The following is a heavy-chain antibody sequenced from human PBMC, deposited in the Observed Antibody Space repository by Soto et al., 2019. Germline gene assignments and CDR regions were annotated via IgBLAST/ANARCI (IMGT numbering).Heavy chain of an antibody. V-gene: IGHV1-18*01. CDR3: ARDLYSSGFDAFDI. CDR1: GGALSSYA. CDR2: ISAYNGNT. J-gene: IGHJ3*02. Sequence: GASVKVSRKASGGALSSYAISRGRQAPGQGLEWMGWISAYNGNTNYAQKLQGRVTMTTDTSTSTAYMELRSLRSDDTAVYYCARDLYSSGFDAFDIWGQGTMVTVSS. D-gene: IGHD6-19*01.